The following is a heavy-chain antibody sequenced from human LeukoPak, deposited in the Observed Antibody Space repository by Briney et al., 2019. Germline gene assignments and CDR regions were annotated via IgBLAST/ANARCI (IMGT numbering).Heavy chain of an antibody. D-gene: IGHD6-13*01. V-gene: IGHV3-64D*06. CDR1: GFTFSTYA. CDR3: VAPSGEAAAGPYYFDL. J-gene: IGHJ2*01. Sequence: GGSLRLSCSASGFTFSTYAMHWVRQAPGKGLEYVSSMSGSGGGTYYADSVKGRFTISRDNSKNTLYLQMSSLRAEDSAVYYCVAPSGEAAAGPYYFDLWGRGTLVTVSS. CDR2: MSGSGGGT.